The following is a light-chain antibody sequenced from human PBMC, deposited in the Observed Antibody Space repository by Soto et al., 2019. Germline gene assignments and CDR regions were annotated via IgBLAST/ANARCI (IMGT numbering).Light chain of an antibody. Sequence: SYELTHPPSVSVSPGQTASITCSGDKLGDKYACWYQQKPGQSPVLVIYQDSKRPSGIPERFSGSNSGNTATLTISGTQAMDEADYYCQAWDSSTAYVFGGGTKLTVL. V-gene: IGLV3-1*01. CDR1: KLGDKY. CDR2: QDS. CDR3: QAWDSSTAYV. J-gene: IGLJ2*01.